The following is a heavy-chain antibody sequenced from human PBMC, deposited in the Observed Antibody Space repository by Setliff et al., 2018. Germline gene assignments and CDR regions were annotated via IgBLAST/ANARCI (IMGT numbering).Heavy chain of an antibody. CDR1: GDSISSGNW. D-gene: IGHD1-26*01. CDR3: ARDASASDGRNAFDI. J-gene: IGHJ3*02. V-gene: IGHV4-4*02. CDR2: IYYSGTT. Sequence: PSETLSLTCAVSGDSISSGNWWSWVRQPPEKGLEWIGSIYYSGTTYYNPSLKSPVTISIDTSNSQFSLKLSSVTAADTAIYYCARDASASDGRNAFDIWGQGTMVTVSS.